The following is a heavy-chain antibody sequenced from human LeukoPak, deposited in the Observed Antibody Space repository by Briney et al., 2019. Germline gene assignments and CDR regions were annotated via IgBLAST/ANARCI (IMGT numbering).Heavy chain of an antibody. Sequence: GESLQISFQGSGYRFTSYWIGWVRPMPGKGLEWMGIIYPGDSDTRYSPSFQGQVTISADKSISTAYLQWSSLKASDTAMYYCARLRSLSPYYYGSGSWFDPWGQGTLVTVSS. CDR1: GYRFTSYW. CDR2: IYPGDSDT. J-gene: IGHJ5*02. D-gene: IGHD3-10*01. CDR3: ARLRSLSPYYYGSGSWFDP. V-gene: IGHV5-51*01.